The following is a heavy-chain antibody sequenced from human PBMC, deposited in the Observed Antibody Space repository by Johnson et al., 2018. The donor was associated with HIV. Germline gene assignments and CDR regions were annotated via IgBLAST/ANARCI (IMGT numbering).Heavy chain of an antibody. CDR2: ISFAGNIK. CDR3: AKGVSIVVIKDLSGAFDI. V-gene: IGHV3-30*18. D-gene: IGHD3-22*01. CDR1: GFTFSNFG. J-gene: IGHJ3*02. Sequence: QMQLVESGGGLVQPGRSLRLSCTASGFTFSNFGFYWVRQAPGKGLEWVAAISFAGNIKYYADSVKGRFTISRDNSKNTLYLQMNSLRAEDTAVYYCAKGVSIVVIKDLSGAFDIWGHGTMVTVSS.